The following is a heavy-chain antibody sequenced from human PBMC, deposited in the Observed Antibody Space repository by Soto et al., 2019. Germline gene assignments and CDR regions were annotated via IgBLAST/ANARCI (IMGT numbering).Heavy chain of an antibody. V-gene: IGHV1-69*13. D-gene: IGHD2-15*01. CDR3: ARDVVRADRYYYGMDV. CDR1: GGTFSSYA. Sequence: SVKVSCKASGGTFSSYAISWVRQAPGQGLEWMGGIIPIFGTANYAQKFQGRVTITADESTSTAYMELSSLRSEDTAVYYCARDVVRADRYYYGMDVWGQRTTVTISS. J-gene: IGHJ6*02. CDR2: IIPIFGTA.